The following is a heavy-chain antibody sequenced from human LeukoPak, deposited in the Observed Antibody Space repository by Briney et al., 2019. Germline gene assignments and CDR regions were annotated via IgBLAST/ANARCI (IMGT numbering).Heavy chain of an antibody. V-gene: IGHV3-23*01. CDR3: VPEGFDI. J-gene: IGHJ3*02. CDR1: GFTFSRFA. Sequence: QPGGSLRLSCAVSGFTFSRFAMNWVRQAPGQGLEWISIISGSGSSAYYADSVKGRFIISRDNFKNTVNLEMISLRAEDTAVYYCVPEGFDIWGQGTMVTVSS. CDR2: ISGSGSSA.